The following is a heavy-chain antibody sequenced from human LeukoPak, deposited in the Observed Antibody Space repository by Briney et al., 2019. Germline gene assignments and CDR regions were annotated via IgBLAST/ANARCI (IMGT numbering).Heavy chain of an antibody. CDR3: AKVRYCSGGSCYFYHAMDV. Sequence: GRSLRLSCAASGFTFSSYGMHWVRQAPGKGLEWVAIISIDGSNKYYAESVKGRFTISRDISKKTLYLQMTSLRADDTAVYYCAKVRYCSGGSCYFYHAMDVWGQGTTVTVSS. V-gene: IGHV3-30*18. D-gene: IGHD2-15*01. J-gene: IGHJ6*02. CDR1: GFTFSSYG. CDR2: ISIDGSNK.